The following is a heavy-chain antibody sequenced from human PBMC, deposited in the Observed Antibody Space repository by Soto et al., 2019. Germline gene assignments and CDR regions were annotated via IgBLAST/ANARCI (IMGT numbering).Heavy chain of an antibody. CDR3: VRGGRGYTRDDVFDI. J-gene: IGHJ3*02. CDR2: ISAYSSTI. CDR1: GFTFSSYS. Sequence: EVQLVESGGGLVKPGGSLRLSCVDSGFTFSSYSMNWVRQAPGKGLEWVSSISAYSSTIFYADSVKGRFTISRDNAKNSLYRQMNSLRAGDTAVYYCVRGGRGYTRDDVFDIWGQGTMVTVSS. V-gene: IGHV3-21*06. D-gene: IGHD2-2*02.